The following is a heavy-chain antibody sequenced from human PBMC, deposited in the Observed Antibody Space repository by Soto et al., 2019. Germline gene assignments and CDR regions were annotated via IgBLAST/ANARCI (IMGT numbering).Heavy chain of an antibody. D-gene: IGHD6-19*01. J-gene: IGHJ1*01. Sequence: QVQLVESGGGVVQPGRSLRLSCAASGFTFSSYGMHWVRQAPGKGLEWVTLIWYDGSNEYYADSVKGRFTISRDNSKKTLYLEMNSLRAEDTAVYYCAREEYSSGTGYLQKWGQGTLGTVSS. V-gene: IGHV3-33*01. CDR1: GFTFSSYG. CDR2: IWYDGSNE. CDR3: AREEYSSGTGYLQK.